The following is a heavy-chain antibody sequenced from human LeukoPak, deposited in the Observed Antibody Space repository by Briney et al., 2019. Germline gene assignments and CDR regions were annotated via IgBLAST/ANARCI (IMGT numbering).Heavy chain of an antibody. Sequence: GGSLRLSCAASGFTFSSYSMDWVRQAPGKGLEWVSSISSSSSYIYYADSVKGRFTISRDNAKNSLYLQMNSLRAEDTAVYYCARASEDYYDSSGYGNFDYWGQGTLVTVSS. J-gene: IGHJ4*02. CDR1: GFTFSSYS. CDR2: ISSSSSYI. CDR3: ARASEDYYDSSGYGNFDY. V-gene: IGHV3-21*01. D-gene: IGHD3-22*01.